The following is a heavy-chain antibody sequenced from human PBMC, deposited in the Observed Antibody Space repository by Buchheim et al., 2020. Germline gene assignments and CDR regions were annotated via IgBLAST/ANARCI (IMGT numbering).Heavy chain of an antibody. D-gene: IGHD4-17*01. V-gene: IGHV3-23*01. CDR3: AKRYGAYQNSPSDY. CDR1: GFTFSSYA. Sequence: EVQLLESGGGLVQPGGSLRLSCAASGFTFSSYAMSWVRQAPGKGLEWVSAISGSGGSIYYAASVKGRFTISRDNSKNTLFLQMSSLRADDTAVYYCAKRYGAYQNSPSDYWGQGTL. CDR2: ISGSGGSI. J-gene: IGHJ4*02.